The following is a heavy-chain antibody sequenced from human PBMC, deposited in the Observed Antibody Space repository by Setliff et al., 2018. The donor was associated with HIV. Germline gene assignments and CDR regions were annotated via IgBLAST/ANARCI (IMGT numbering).Heavy chain of an antibody. Sequence: SETLSLTCTVSGGSISSGGYYWSWIRQPAGQGLEWIGHIYASDSSGSTNYNPSLTSRLTISMDRSKNQFFLNLTSVTGADTAVYYCARGVPACHNRNCYLGFFDYWGQVNLVTVSS. CDR1: GGSISSGGYY. V-gene: IGHV4-61*09. D-gene: IGHD2-21*01. CDR3: ARGVPACHNRNCYLGFFDY. CDR2: IYASDSSGST. J-gene: IGHJ4*02.